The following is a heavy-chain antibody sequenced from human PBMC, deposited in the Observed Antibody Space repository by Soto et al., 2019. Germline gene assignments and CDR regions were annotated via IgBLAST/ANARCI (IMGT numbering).Heavy chain of an antibody. J-gene: IGHJ3*02. CDR3: ARDPIVGATIGAFDI. CDR1: GGSISSGGYS. CDR2: MYHRGST. Sequence: KTSETLSLTCAVSGGSISSGGYSWIWIRQPPGKGLEWIGSMYHRGSTGYNPSLKRRNTITIDTSKNQFSLKLSSVTAADTAVYYCARDPIVGATIGAFDIWGQGTMVTVSS. D-gene: IGHD1-26*01. V-gene: IGHV4-30-2*05.